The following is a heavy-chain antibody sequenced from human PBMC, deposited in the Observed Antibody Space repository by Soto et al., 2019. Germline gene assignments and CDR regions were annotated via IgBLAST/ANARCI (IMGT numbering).Heavy chain of an antibody. V-gene: IGHV3-23*01. CDR3: AKSGVLLWFGDRGGY. D-gene: IGHD3-10*01. J-gene: IGHJ4*02. Sequence: EVQLLESGGGLVQPGGSLRLSCAASGFTFSSYAMSGVRQAPGKGLEWVSAISGSGGSTYYADSVKGRFTISRDNSKNTLYLQMNSLRAEDTAVYYCAKSGVLLWFGDRGGYWGQGTLVTVSS. CDR1: GFTFSSYA. CDR2: ISGSGGST.